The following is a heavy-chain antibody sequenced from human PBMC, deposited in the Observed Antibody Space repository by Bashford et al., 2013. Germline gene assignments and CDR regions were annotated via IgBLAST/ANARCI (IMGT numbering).Heavy chain of an antibody. Sequence: GSLRLSCAASGFTFSSFALSWVRQAPGKGLEWVSALNSHGTRTYYTDSVKGRFTISRDNSKNTVYLQMNSLRAEDTAVYYCGREVWSSTWPYYYSGMDVWGQGTTVTVSS. D-gene: IGHD6-13*01. CDR1: GFTFSSFA. CDR3: GREVWSSTWPYYYSGMDV. V-gene: IGHV3-23*01. J-gene: IGHJ6*02. CDR2: LNSHGTRT.